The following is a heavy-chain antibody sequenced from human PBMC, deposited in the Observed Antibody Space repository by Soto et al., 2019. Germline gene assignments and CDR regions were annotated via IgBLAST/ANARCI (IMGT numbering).Heavy chain of an antibody. V-gene: IGHV1-69*08. J-gene: IGHJ4*02. CDR3: ARDYGDYDPPGRRIDY. Sequence: QVQLVQSGAEVKKPGSSVKVSCKASGGTFSSYTISWVRQAPGQGLEWMGRIIPILGIANYAQKFQGRVTLTADKSTSTAYMELSRLRSEDTAVYYCARDYGDYDPPGRRIDYWGQGTLVTVSS. CDR2: IIPILGIA. D-gene: IGHD4-17*01. CDR1: GGTFSSYT.